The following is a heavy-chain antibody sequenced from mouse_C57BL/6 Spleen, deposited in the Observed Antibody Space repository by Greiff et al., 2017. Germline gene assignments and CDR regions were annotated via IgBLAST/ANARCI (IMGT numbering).Heavy chain of an antibody. CDR3: ARPYGSSLAWFAY. J-gene: IGHJ3*01. CDR2: ISSGGSYT. D-gene: IGHD1-1*01. Sequence: DVMLVESGGDLVKPGGSLKLSCAASGFTFSSYGMSWVRQTPDKRLEWVATISSGGSYTYYPDSVKGRFTISRDNAKNTLYLQMSSLKSEDTAMDYCARPYGSSLAWFAYWGQGTLVTVSA. CDR1: GFTFSSYG. V-gene: IGHV5-6*02.